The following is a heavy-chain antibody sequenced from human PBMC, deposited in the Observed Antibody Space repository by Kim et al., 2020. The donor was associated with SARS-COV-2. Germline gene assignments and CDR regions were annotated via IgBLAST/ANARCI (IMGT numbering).Heavy chain of an antibody. Sequence: KGRLTISRDTAKNSLYLQMNSLRAEDTAVYYCARGGRYCSSTSCYAFDYWGQGTLVTVSS. CDR3: ARGGRYCSSTSCYAFDY. J-gene: IGHJ4*02. D-gene: IGHD2-2*01. V-gene: IGHV3-11*05.